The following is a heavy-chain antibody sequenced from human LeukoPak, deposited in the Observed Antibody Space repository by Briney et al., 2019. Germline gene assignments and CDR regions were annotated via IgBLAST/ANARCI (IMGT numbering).Heavy chain of an antibody. D-gene: IGHD2-15*01. CDR2: ISNGKT. V-gene: IGHV3-23*01. CDR1: GFPFSSHA. J-gene: IGHJ5*02. Sequence: GGSLRLSCAASGFPFSSHAMSWVRQPPGKGLEWVAAISNGKTYYADSVRGRFAISRDDSTNTVYLHMNSLRDEDTALYHCVREAGYCAPVCVKTNWFDPWGQRTLVTVSS. CDR3: VREAGYCAPVCVKTNWFDP.